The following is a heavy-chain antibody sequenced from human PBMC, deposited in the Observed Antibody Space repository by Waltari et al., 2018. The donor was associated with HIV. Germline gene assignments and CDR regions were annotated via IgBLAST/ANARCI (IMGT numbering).Heavy chain of an antibody. Sequence: EVQLVESGGGLVQPGGSLRLSCAASGFPFSSYWMHWVRQAPGKGLVWCSRINSDGGRTSYADAVKGRFTISRDNAKNTLYLQMNSLRAEDTAVYYCARTTVVTPVLGYWGQGTLVTVSS. D-gene: IGHD4-17*01. CDR1: GFPFSSYW. CDR2: INSDGGRT. CDR3: ARTTVVTPVLGY. J-gene: IGHJ4*02. V-gene: IGHV3-74*01.